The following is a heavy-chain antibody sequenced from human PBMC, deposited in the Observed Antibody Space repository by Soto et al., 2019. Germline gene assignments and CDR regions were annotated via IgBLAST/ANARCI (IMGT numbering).Heavy chain of an antibody. J-gene: IGHJ4*02. CDR3: ARAPTTAHVDS. CDR1: GGSISGYY. V-gene: IGHV4-59*08. Sequence: SETLSLTCTVSGGSISGYYWSWIRQPPGKGLEWIGYMHNTGSTVYNPSFKSRVTISADTSMNQFSLALTSVTAADTAIYYCARAPTTAHVDSSGQVILVFVSS. CDR2: MHNTGST.